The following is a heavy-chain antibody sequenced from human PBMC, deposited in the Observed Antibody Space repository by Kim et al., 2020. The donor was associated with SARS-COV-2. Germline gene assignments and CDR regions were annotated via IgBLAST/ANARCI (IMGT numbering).Heavy chain of an antibody. CDR1: GFTFDDYT. Sequence: GGSLRLSCAASGFTFDDYTMHWVRQAPGKGLEWVSLISWDGGSTYYADSVKGRFTISRDNSKNSLYLQMNSLRTEDTALYYCAKTGGGIAAAGYFDYWGQGTLVTVSS. D-gene: IGHD6-13*01. J-gene: IGHJ4*02. CDR2: ISWDGGST. V-gene: IGHV3-43*01. CDR3: AKTGGGIAAAGYFDY.